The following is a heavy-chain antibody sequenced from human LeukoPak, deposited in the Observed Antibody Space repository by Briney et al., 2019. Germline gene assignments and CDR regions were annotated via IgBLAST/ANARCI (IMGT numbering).Heavy chain of an antibody. D-gene: IGHD6-6*01. V-gene: IGHV3-23*01. Sequence: GGSLRLSCAASGFTFSSYAMNWVRQAPGKGLEWVSTISNSGESTYYADSVKGRFTISRDNSKNTLFLQMNSLRAEDTAVYSCARVGIAARTLRNWFDPWGQGTLVTVSS. CDR1: GFTFSSYA. CDR2: ISNSGEST. J-gene: IGHJ5*02. CDR3: ARVGIAARTLRNWFDP.